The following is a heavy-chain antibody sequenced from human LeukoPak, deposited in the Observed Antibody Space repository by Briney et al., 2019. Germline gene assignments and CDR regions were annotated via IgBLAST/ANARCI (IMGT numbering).Heavy chain of an antibody. V-gene: IGHV3-7*01. CDR2: IKQDGSEK. CDR3: ARDHPRQWLVPAY. Sequence: GGSLRLSCAASGFTFSSYWMSWVRQAPGKGLEWVANIKQDGSEKYYVDSVKGRFTISRDNAKNSLYLQMNSLRAEDTAVYYCARDHPRQWLVPAYWGQGTLVTVSS. J-gene: IGHJ4*02. CDR1: GFTFSSYW. D-gene: IGHD6-19*01.